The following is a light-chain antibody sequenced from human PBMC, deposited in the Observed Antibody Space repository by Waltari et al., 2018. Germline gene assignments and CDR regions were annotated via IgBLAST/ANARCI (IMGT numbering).Light chain of an antibody. J-gene: IGLJ3*02. CDR2: VNSDGRH. V-gene: IGLV4-69*01. Sequence: QLVLTQSPSASASLGASVKLTCTLSSGHSTNVIAWLQKRPEKGPRFVMKVNSDGRHSKGDEIPDRFSGSSSGAERYLTISSLQSEDEADYYCQTGGHGTWVFGGGTKLTVL. CDR3: QTGGHGTWV. CDR1: SGHSTNV.